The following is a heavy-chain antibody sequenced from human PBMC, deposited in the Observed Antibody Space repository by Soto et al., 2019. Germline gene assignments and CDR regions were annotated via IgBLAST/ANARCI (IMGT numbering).Heavy chain of an antibody. Sequence: ALSLTCTVSGGSISSGGYYWSLIRQPPGKGLERIGYIYYSGSTYYNPTLKSRVTISVDTSKNRFSLKLSSVTAADTAVYYCARVFGFGGMDVWGQGTTVTVSS. J-gene: IGHJ6*02. V-gene: IGHV4-31*03. CDR2: IYYSGST. CDR3: ARVFGFGGMDV. CDR1: GGSISSGGYY. D-gene: IGHD3-10*01.